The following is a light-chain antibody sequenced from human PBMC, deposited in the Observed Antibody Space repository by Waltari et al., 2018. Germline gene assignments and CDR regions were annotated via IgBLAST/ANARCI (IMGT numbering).Light chain of an antibody. CDR1: SSDGGGNNY. V-gene: IGLV2-14*03. Sequence: QSALTQPASVPGSPGQSITISCTGTSSDGGGNNYVPWYQQHPGKAPKPMIYDVSNRPSGVSNRFSGSKSGNTASLTISGLQAEDEADYYCSSYTSSSTLVFGTGTKVTVL. J-gene: IGLJ1*01. CDR3: SSYTSSSTLV. CDR2: DVS.